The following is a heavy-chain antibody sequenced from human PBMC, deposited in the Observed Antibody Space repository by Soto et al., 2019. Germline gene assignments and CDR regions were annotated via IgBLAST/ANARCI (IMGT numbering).Heavy chain of an antibody. Sequence: GGSLRLSCAASGFTFSNAWMSWIRQAPGKGLEWVGRIKSKTDGGTTDYAAPVKGRFTISRDDSKNTLYLQMNSLKTEDTAVYYCTAVIVVVPPPIRGYWGQGTLVTVSS. J-gene: IGHJ4*02. CDR1: GFTFSNAW. CDR2: IKSKTDGGTT. D-gene: IGHD2-2*01. V-gene: IGHV3-15*01. CDR3: TAVIVVVPPPIRGY.